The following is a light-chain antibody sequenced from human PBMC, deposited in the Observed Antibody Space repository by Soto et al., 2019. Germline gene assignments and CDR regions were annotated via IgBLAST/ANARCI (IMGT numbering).Light chain of an antibody. Sequence: DIQMTQSPSALSASVGDRVTITCRATQNISTWLAWYQQKPGKTPKVLIYRASTLATGVPSSFSGSGSATEFTLTISSLQPDDFATDYCQPYDTFPLTFGGGTKVEIK. CDR1: QNISTW. CDR2: RAS. CDR3: QPYDTFPLT. J-gene: IGKJ4*01. V-gene: IGKV1-5*03.